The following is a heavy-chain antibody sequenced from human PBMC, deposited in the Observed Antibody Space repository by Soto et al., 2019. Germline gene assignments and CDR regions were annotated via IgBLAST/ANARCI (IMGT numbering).Heavy chain of an antibody. CDR2: IYYSGST. CDR3: ARRVVTAIAHYGMDV. J-gene: IGHJ6*02. D-gene: IGHD2-21*02. Sequence: QVQLQESGPGLVKPSETLSLTCTVSGGSISSYYWSWIRQPLGKGLEWIGYIYYSGSTNYNPSLKSRVTISVDTSKNQFSLKLSSVTAADTAVYYCARRVVTAIAHYGMDVWGQGTTVTVSS. CDR1: GGSISSYY. V-gene: IGHV4-59*08.